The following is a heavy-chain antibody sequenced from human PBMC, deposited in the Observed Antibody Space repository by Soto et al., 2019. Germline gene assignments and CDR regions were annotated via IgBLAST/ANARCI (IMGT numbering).Heavy chain of an antibody. V-gene: IGHV3-33*01. J-gene: IGHJ1*01. CDR2: IWYDGSNK. CDR3: GRERAGPPRRYKAVAGGGLQP. D-gene: IGHD6-19*01. Sequence: PGGSLRLSCAASGFTFSRDGMHWVRQAPGKGLEWVAVIWYDGSNKYYADSVKGRFTISRDNSKNTLYLQMNSLRAEDTAVYYSGRERAGPPRRYKAVAGGGLQPGGQGPLFPASS. CDR1: GFTFSRDG.